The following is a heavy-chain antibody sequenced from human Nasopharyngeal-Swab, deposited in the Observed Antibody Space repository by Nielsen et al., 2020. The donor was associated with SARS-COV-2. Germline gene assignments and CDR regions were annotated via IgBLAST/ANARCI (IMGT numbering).Heavy chain of an antibody. CDR1: GGSISSYY. CDR3: ARHANYDYVWGSYRPHDAFDI. CDR2: IYYSGST. D-gene: IGHD3-16*02. Sequence: SETLSLTCTVSGGSISSYYWSWIRQPPGKGLEWIGYIYYSGSTNCNPSLKSRVTISVDTSKNQFSLKLSSVTAADTAVYYCARHANYDYVWGSYRPHDAFDIWGQGTMVTVSS. V-gene: IGHV4-59*08. J-gene: IGHJ3*02.